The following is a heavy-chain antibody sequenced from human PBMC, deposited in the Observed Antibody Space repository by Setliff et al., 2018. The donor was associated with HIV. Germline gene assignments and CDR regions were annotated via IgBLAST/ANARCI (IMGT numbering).Heavy chain of an antibody. CDR3: ARGRGSY. D-gene: IGHD1-26*01. Sequence: PSETLSLTCTVSGGSVSSNDYYWSWIRQPPGKGLEWIGHIHTSGSTFYNPSLKSRAAISIDTSKNQFSLKLSSVTAADTAVYYCARGRGSYWGQGTLVTVSS. CDR1: GGSVSSNDYY. V-gene: IGHV4-61*08. CDR2: IHTSGST. J-gene: IGHJ4*02.